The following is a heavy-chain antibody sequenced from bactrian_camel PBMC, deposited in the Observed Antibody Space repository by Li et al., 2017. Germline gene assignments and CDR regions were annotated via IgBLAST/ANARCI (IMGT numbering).Heavy chain of an antibody. J-gene: IGHJ4*01. Sequence: HVQLVESGGGSVQAGGSLRLSCEVAGYADCWYDMRWYRQVPGKEREFVSEVRHDGSTTYADAVKGRFTISQGNAKTTMSLQMDSLNTEDTATYYCKAEDMHQLRGFCPPLWGQGTQVTVS. CDR2: VRHDGST. V-gene: IGHV3S53*01. CDR3: KAEDMHQLRGFCPPL. CDR1: GYADCWYD.